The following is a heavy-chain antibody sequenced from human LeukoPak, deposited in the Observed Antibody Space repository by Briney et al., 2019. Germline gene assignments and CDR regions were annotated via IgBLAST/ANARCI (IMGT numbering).Heavy chain of an antibody. CDR3: ARGLFGYSSSWYYFDY. J-gene: IGHJ4*02. V-gene: IGHV4-34*01. CDR2: INHSGST. Sequence: KPSETLSLTCAVYGGSFSSYYWSWIRQPPGKGLEWIGEINHSGSTNYNPSLKSRVTISVDTSKNQFSLKLSSVTAADTAVYYCARGLFGYSSSWYYFDYWGQGTLVTVSS. D-gene: IGHD6-13*01. CDR1: GGSFSSYY.